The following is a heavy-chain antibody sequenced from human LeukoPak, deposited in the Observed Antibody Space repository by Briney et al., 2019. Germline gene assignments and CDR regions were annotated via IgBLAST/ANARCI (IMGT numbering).Heavy chain of an antibody. CDR3: ARDRFYGGAVAPIDY. CDR2: IYYSGST. CDR1: GGSISSSSYY. V-gene: IGHV4-39*07. J-gene: IGHJ4*02. D-gene: IGHD4/OR15-4a*01. Sequence: PSETLSLTCTVSGGSISSSSYYWGWIRQPPGKGLEWIGSIYYSGSTYYNPSLKSRVTISVDTSKNQFSLKLSSVTAADTAVYYCARDRFYGGAVAPIDYWGQGTLVTVSS.